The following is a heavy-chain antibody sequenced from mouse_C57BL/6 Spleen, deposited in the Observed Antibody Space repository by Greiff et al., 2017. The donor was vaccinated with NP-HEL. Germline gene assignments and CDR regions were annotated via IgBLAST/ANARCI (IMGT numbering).Heavy chain of an antibody. V-gene: IGHV1-69*01. Sequence: QVQLQQPGAELVMPGASVKLSCKASGYTFTSYWMHWVKQRPGQGLEWIGEIDPSDSYTNYNQKFKGKSTLTVDKSSSTAYMQLSRLTSEDSAVYYCARSITTVVADYWGQGTTLTVSS. CDR1: GYTFTSYW. D-gene: IGHD1-1*01. J-gene: IGHJ2*01. CDR2: IDPSDSYT. CDR3: ARSITTVVADY.